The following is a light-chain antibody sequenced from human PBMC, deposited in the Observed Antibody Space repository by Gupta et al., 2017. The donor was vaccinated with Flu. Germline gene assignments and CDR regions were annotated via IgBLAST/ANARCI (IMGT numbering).Light chain of an antibody. J-gene: IGLJ2*01. CDR3: AAWDDSLTGPGL. V-gene: IGLV1-47*01. CDR1: RSNIGGNS. Sequence: QSVLTQPPSASGNPGQRVTISCSRRRSNIGGNSVYWYQQLPGTAPDLLIYRDDQRPSGVPDRFSGSKSGASASLAISGLRSEDEADYYCAAWDDSLTGPGLFGGGTKLTVL. CDR2: RDD.